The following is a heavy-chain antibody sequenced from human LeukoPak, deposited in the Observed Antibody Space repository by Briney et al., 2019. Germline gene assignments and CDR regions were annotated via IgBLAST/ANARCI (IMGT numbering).Heavy chain of an antibody. Sequence: ASVKVSCKVSGYTLTELSMHWVRQAPGKGLEWMGGFDPEDGETIYAQTFQGRVTMTEDTSTDTAYMELSSLRSEDTAVYYCATGDIVVVPADTLDYWGQGTLVTVSS. V-gene: IGHV1-24*01. CDR1: GYTLTELS. CDR3: ATGDIVVVPADTLDY. CDR2: FDPEDGET. J-gene: IGHJ4*02. D-gene: IGHD2-2*01.